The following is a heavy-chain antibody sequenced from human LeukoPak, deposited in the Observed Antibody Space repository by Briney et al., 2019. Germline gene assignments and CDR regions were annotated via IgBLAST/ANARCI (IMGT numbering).Heavy chain of an antibody. J-gene: IGHJ4*02. Sequence: GGSLRLSCAASGFTFSDYYMSWIRRAPGKGLEWVSHISSSGSTIYYADSVKGRFTISRDNAKNSLYLQMNSLRAEDTAVYYCAREDGDYAVWDYWGQGTLVTVSS. D-gene: IGHD4-17*01. CDR2: ISSSGSTI. V-gene: IGHV3-11*01. CDR3: AREDGDYAVWDY. CDR1: GFTFSDYY.